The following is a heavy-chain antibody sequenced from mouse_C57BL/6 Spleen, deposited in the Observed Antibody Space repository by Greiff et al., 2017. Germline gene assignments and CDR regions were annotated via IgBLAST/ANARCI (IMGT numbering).Heavy chain of an antibody. CDR3: ARHEDERLYAMDY. Sequence: VQLQQSGAELVKPGASVTMSCKASGYTFTEYTIHRVKQRSGQGLGWIGWLYSGSGSIEYNEKFNDKATLTADKSSSTFYMELSRLTSEDSAVYFCARHEDERLYAMDYWGQGTSVTVSS. J-gene: IGHJ4*01. CDR1: GYTFTEYT. D-gene: IGHD3-2*02. CDR2: LYSGSGSI. V-gene: IGHV1-62-2*01.